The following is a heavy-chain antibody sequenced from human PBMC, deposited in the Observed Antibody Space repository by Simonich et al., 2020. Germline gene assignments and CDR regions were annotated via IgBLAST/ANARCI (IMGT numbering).Heavy chain of an antibody. CDR3: ARDAAGDY. V-gene: IGHV3-21*01. CDR1: GFTFRSYS. D-gene: IGHD6-13*01. Sequence: EVQLVESGGGLVKPGGSLRLSCAASGFTFRSYSMNWVRQAPGKGRRWISTIISSSSYIYDAYSVKGRFTISRDNAKNSLYLQMYSLRAEDTAVYYCARDAAGDYWGQGTLVTVSS. CDR2: IISSSSYI. J-gene: IGHJ4*02.